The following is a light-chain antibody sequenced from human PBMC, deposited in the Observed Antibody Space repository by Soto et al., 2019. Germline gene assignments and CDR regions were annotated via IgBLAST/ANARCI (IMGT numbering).Light chain of an antibody. CDR3: EQYNSYST. V-gene: IGKV1-5*01. Sequence: DIQMTQSPSTLSASVGDRVTITCRASQSISSWLAWYQQKPGKAPKLLIYDASSLESGDPPRFIGSGSGTEFTLSISSLKHDDFANYYCEQYNSYSTFGQGNKVEIK. J-gene: IGKJ1*01. CDR2: DAS. CDR1: QSISSW.